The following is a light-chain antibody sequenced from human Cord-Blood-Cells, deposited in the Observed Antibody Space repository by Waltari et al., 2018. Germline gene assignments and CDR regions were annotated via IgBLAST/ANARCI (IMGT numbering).Light chain of an antibody. Sequence: YELTRPPSVSVSPGQTASITCPGHKLGDKYACWYQQKPGQSPVLVIYQDSKRPPGSPERFSGSNSGNAATLTISGTQAMDEADYYCQAWDSSTAVFGGGTKLTVL. V-gene: IGLV3-1*01. CDR1: KLGDKY. J-gene: IGLJ3*02. CDR2: QDS. CDR3: QAWDSSTAV.